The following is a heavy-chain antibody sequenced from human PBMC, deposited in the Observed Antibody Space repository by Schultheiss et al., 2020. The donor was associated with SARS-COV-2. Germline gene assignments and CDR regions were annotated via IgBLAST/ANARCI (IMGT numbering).Heavy chain of an antibody. CDR1: GFTFSSYS. V-gene: IGHV3-30*03. Sequence: GESLKISCAASGFTFSSYSMSWVRQAPGKGLEWVAVVSVDGINKFYGDSVKDRFSISRDNSKNTLYLQMNSLRPEDTAVYYCARAPRPDGMDVWGQGTTVTVSS. CDR3: ARAPRPDGMDV. CDR2: VSVDGINK. J-gene: IGHJ6*02.